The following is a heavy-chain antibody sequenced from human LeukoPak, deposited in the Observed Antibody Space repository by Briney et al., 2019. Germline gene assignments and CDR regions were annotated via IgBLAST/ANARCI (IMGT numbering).Heavy chain of an antibody. CDR2: IIPIFGTA. V-gene: IGHV1-69*13. CDR1: GGTFSSYA. J-gene: IGHJ3*02. Sequence: SVKVSCKASGGTFSSYAISWVRQAPGQGLEWMGGIIPIFGTANYAQKFQGRVTITADESTSTAYMELGSLRSEDTAVYYCARVLRGYSYGHRAFDIWGQGTMVTVSS. D-gene: IGHD5-18*01. CDR3: ARVLRGYSYGHRAFDI.